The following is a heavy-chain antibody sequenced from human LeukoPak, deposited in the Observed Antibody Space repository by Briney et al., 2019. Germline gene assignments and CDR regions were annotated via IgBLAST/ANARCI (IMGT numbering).Heavy chain of an antibody. CDR1: GFTFTSYD. CDR3: ARGNHCNRLENYYFDY. CDR2: VNPNSGNT. J-gene: IGHJ4*02. D-gene: IGHD1-14*01. Sequence: ASVKVSCKASGFTFTSYDINWVRQATGQGLEWMGWVNPNSGNTGYAQRLQGRVTMTRNTSVSTAYMELSSLRSEDRAVYYGARGNHCNRLENYYFDYWGQGTLVTVSS. V-gene: IGHV1-8*01.